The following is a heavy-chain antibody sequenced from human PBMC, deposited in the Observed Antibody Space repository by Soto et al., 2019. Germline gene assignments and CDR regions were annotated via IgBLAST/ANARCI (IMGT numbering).Heavy chain of an antibody. CDR2: IYPGDSDT. CDR3: ATPTIGGNGMDV. CDR1: VYGVTVCW. J-gene: IGHJ6*02. Sequence: GESLKSSCNVSVYGVTVCWIGWVRQMPGKGLEWIGIIYPGDSDTRYSPSFQGQVTISADKSISTAYLQWSSLKASDTAMYYCATPTIGGNGMDVWGQGTTVTVSS. V-gene: IGHV5-51*01.